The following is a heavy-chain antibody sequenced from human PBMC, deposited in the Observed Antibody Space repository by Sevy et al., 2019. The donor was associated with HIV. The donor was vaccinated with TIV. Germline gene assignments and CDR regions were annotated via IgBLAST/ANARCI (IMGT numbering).Heavy chain of an antibody. CDR3: AREKRQDYYYYGMDV. V-gene: IGHV3-11*01. CDR2: ISGSGSTI. J-gene: IGHJ6*02. Sequence: GGYLRLSCVGFGFTSSDYYMSWIRQAPGKGLEWVSYISGSGSTIDYADSVKGRFTISRDNAKNSLYLKMNRLRAEDTAVYYCAREKRQDYYYYGMDVWGQGTTVTVSS. CDR1: GFTSSDYY. D-gene: IGHD1-1*01.